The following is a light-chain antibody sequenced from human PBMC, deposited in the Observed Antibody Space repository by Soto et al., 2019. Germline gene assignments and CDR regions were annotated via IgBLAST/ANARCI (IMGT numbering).Light chain of an antibody. CDR2: EVA. J-gene: IGLJ2*01. Sequence: QSVLTQPASVSGSPGQAITISCPGTSTDPATYDLVSWYQQHPGKAPQLIIYEVAKRPSGVSARFSGSQSGDTASLTISGLQAADEAYYYCCSRLFGGGTKLPVL. CDR3: CSRL. V-gene: IGLV2-23*02. CDR1: STDPATYDL.